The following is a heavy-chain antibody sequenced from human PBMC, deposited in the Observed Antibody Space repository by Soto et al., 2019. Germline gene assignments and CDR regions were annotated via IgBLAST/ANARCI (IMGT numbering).Heavy chain of an antibody. CDR1: GFTFSSYG. CDR3: ARDQGSSWYYFDY. J-gene: IGHJ4*02. Sequence: QVQLVESGGGVVQPGRSLRLSCAASGFTFSSYGMYWVRQAPGKGLEWVAVIWYDGSNKYYADSVKGRFTISRDNSKNTLYLQMNSLRADDTAVYYCARDQGSSWYYFDYWGQGTLVTVSS. V-gene: IGHV3-33*01. D-gene: IGHD6-13*01. CDR2: IWYDGSNK.